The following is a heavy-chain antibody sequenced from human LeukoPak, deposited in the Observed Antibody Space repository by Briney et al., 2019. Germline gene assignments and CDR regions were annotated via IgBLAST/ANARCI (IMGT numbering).Heavy chain of an antibody. CDR1: GFTFSSYS. J-gene: IGHJ4*02. Sequence: GGSLRLSCAASGFTFSSYSMNWVRQAPGKGLEWVSSISGSSSYIFYADSVKGRFTISRDNAKNSLYLQMNSLRAEDTAVYYCARVKTMVRGFSTTRYFDYWGQGTLVTVSS. CDR3: ARVKTMVRGFSTTRYFDY. V-gene: IGHV3-21*01. CDR2: ISGSSSYI. D-gene: IGHD3-10*01.